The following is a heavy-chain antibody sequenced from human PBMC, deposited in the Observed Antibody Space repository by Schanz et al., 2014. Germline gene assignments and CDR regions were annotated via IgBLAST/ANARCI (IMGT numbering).Heavy chain of an antibody. Sequence: EVQLLESGGGLVQPGGSLRLSCAASGFTFRGYAMSWVRQAPGRGLEWVSIISGSGGNTYYADAVRGRFTISRDNSKTTVYLQMNSLRAEDTAMYYCVREGSTTPVAGLRSFDWLGRFDYWGQGALVTVSS. CDR3: VREGSTTPVAGLRSFDWLGRFDY. J-gene: IGHJ4*02. V-gene: IGHV3-23*01. CDR1: GFTFRGYA. D-gene: IGHD3-9*01. CDR2: ISGSGGNT.